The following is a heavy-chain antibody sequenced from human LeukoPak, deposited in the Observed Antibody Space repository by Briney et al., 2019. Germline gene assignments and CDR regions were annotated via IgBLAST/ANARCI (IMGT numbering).Heavy chain of an antibody. CDR3: ARGLGRIAVAGTSRNFDY. CDR2: ISSSGSAI. V-gene: IGHV3-48*03. J-gene: IGHJ4*02. Sequence: TGGSLRLSCAASGFTFSSYEMNWVRQAPGKGLEWVSYISSSGSAIYYADPVKGRFTISRDNAKNTLYLQMNSLRAEDTAVYYCARGLGRIAVAGTSRNFDYWGQGTLVTVSS. CDR1: GFTFSSYE. D-gene: IGHD6-19*01.